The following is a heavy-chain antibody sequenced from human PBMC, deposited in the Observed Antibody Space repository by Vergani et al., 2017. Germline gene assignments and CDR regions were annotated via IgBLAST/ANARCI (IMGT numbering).Heavy chain of an antibody. CDR1: GFSFNTYS. J-gene: IGHJ4*02. CDR2: IGYDGRIK. CDR3: AKDGRENSDYGYFDY. Sequence: QVQLVETGGGVVQPGGSLRLYCATSGFSFNTYSAHWVRQAPGKGLEWVAFIGYDGRIKYNVDSVKVRFTISRDTSKKTLSLQMRSLRADDTAVYYCAKDGRENSDYGYFDYWGQGTLVTVSS. V-gene: IGHV3-30*02. D-gene: IGHD4-17*01.